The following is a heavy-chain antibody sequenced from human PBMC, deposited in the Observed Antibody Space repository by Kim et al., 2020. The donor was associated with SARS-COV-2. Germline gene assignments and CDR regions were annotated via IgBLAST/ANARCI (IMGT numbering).Heavy chain of an antibody. D-gene: IGHD3-22*01. J-gene: IGHJ4*02. CDR1: GGSVSSRSYY. CDR2: IYYSGST. CDR3: ARAVVVIDLYYFEY. Sequence: SETLSLTCTVSGGSVSSRSYYWSWIRQPPGKGLEWIGYIYYSGSTNYNPSLKSRVTISVDTSKNQFSLKLNSVTAADTAVYYCARAVVVIDLYYFEYWGQGTLVTVSS. V-gene: IGHV4-61*01.